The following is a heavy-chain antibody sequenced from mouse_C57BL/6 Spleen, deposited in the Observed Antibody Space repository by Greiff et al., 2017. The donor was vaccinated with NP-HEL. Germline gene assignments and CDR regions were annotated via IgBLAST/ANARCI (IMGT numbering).Heavy chain of an antibody. CDR2: IDPSDSET. Sequence: QVQLQQPGAELVRPGSSVKLSCKASGYTFTSYWMHWVKQRPIQGLEWIGNIDPSDSETHYNQKFKDKATLTVDKSSSKAYMQLSSLTSEDSAVYYCASSYYDCSYWYFDVWGTGTTVTVSS. CDR3: ASSYYDCSYWYFDV. J-gene: IGHJ1*03. D-gene: IGHD2-4*01. CDR1: GYTFTSYW. V-gene: IGHV1-52*01.